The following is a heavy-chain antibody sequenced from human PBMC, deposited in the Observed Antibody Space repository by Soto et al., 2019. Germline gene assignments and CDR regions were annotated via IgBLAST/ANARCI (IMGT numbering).Heavy chain of an antibody. V-gene: IGHV1-18*01. CDR1: GYTFTRYG. Sequence: PSVKVSCKASGYTFTRYGIGWARQAPGQGLEWMGWISGYNGNTKYAEKFQGRVTMTTDTSTSTAHMELRSLRSDDTAVYYCAREGQAPYYYYGMDVWGQGTAVTVSS. CDR2: ISGYNGNT. CDR3: AREGQAPYYYYGMDV. J-gene: IGHJ6*02.